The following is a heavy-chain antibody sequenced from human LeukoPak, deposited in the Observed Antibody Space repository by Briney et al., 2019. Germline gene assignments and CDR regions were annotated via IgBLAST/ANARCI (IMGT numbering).Heavy chain of an antibody. CDR3: AKDYNNGWYLDY. J-gene: IGHJ4*02. V-gene: IGHV3-30*02. D-gene: IGHD6-19*01. CDR2: IRSDGSNK. Sequence: GGSLRLSCAASGFTFRNYGMHWVRQAPGKGLEWVALIRSDGSNKYYADSVKGRFTISRDNSNNTLYLQMNSLRVEDAAVYFCAKDYNNGWYLDYWGQGTLVTVSS. CDR1: GFTFRNYG.